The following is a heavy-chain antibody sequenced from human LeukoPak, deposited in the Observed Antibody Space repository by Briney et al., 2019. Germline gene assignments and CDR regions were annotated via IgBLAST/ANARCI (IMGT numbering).Heavy chain of an antibody. J-gene: IGHJ6*03. CDR1: GGSISSGGYY. Sequence: TLSLTCTVSGGSISSGGYYWRWIRQHPGKGLEWIGYIYYSGSTYYNPSLKSRVTISVDTSKNQFSLKLSSVTAADTAVYYCARGVPLYYDSSGRPDYYYYYMDVWGKGTTVTVPS. V-gene: IGHV4-31*03. CDR3: ARGVPLYYDSSGRPDYYYYYMDV. CDR2: IYYSGST. D-gene: IGHD3-22*01.